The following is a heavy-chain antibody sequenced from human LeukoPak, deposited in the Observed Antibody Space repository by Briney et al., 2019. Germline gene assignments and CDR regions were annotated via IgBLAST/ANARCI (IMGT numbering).Heavy chain of an antibody. J-gene: IGHJ4*02. D-gene: IGHD3-22*01. V-gene: IGHV3-23*01. Sequence: GGSLRLSCAASGFTFSSYAMSGVRQAPGKGLEWVSAISGSGGSTYYADSVKGRFTISRDNSKNTLYLQMNSLRAEDTAVYYCAKDEAYYYDSSGYYYVGGFFDYWGQGTLVTVSS. CDR1: GFTFSSYA. CDR3: AKDEAYYYDSSGYYYVGGFFDY. CDR2: ISGSGGST.